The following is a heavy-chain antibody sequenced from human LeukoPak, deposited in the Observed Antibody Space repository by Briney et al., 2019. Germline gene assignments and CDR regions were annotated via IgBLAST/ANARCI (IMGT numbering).Heavy chain of an antibody. Sequence: GGSLRLSCAASGFTFSSYEMNWVRQAPGKGLEWVSYISSSGSTIYYADSVKGRFTISRDNAKNSLYLQMNSLRAEDTAVYYCARALPTTGYSSGWEGGWFDPWGQGTLVTVSS. CDR2: ISSSGSTI. J-gene: IGHJ5*02. CDR3: ARALPTTGYSSGWEGGWFDP. D-gene: IGHD6-19*01. CDR1: GFTFSSYE. V-gene: IGHV3-48*03.